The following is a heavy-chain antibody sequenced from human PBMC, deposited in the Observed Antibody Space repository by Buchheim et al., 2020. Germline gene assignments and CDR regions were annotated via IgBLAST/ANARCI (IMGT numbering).Heavy chain of an antibody. CDR1: GYTFTSYY. D-gene: IGHD3-3*01. CDR2: INPSGGST. CDR3: ARDGSPIVFGRGTPLGGGDY. Sequence: QVQLVQSGAEVKKPGASVKVSCKASGYTFTSYYMHWVRQAPGQGLEWMGIINPSGGSTSYAQKFQGRVTMTRDTSTSTVYMELSSLRSEDTAVYYCARDGSPIVFGRGTPLGGGDYWGQGTL. V-gene: IGHV1-46*01. J-gene: IGHJ4*02.